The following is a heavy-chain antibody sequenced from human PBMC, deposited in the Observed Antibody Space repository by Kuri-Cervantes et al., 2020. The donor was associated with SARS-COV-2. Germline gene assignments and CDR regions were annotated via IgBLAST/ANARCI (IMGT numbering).Heavy chain of an antibody. CDR3: ARERHSGSYLDDF. D-gene: IGHD1-26*01. CDR1: GFTFDDYA. V-gene: IGHV3-9*01. CDR2: ISWNSGSI. J-gene: IGHJ4*02. Sequence: SLKISCAASGFTFDDYAMHWVRQAPGKGLEWVSGISWNSGSIGYADSVKGRFTISRDNAKNSLYLQMNSLTTEDTAVYHCARERHSGSYLDDFWGQGTVVTVSS.